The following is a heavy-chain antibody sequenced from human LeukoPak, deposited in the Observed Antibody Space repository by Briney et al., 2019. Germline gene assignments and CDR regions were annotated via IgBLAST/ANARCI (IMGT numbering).Heavy chain of an antibody. CDR3: ARASNSSWLSDY. Sequence: SETLSLTCAVYGGSFSGYYWSWIRQPPGKGLEWIGEINHSGSTNYNPSLKSRVTISVDTSKNQFSLKLSSVTAADTAVYYCARASNSSWLSDYWGQGTLVTVSS. CDR1: GGSFSGYY. CDR2: INHSGST. V-gene: IGHV4-34*01. D-gene: IGHD6-13*01. J-gene: IGHJ4*02.